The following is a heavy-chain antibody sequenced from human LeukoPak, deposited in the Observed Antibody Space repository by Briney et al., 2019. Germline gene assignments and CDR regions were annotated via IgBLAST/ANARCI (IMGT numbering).Heavy chain of an antibody. D-gene: IGHD6-13*01. V-gene: IGHV1-8*01. Sequence: ASVKVSCKASGYTFTSYDINWGRQATGQGLEWMGWMNPNSGNTGYAQKFQGTVTMTRNTSISTAYMELSSLRSEDTAVYYCAKYSSSWYTPDYYGMDVWGQGTTVTVSS. CDR1: GYTFTSYD. J-gene: IGHJ6*02. CDR2: MNPNSGNT. CDR3: AKYSSSWYTPDYYGMDV.